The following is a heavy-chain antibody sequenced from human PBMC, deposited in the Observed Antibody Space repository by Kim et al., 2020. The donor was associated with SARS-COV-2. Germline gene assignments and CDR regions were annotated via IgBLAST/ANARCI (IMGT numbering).Heavy chain of an antibody. V-gene: IGHV4-59*08. J-gene: IGHJ3*02. CDR2: IYNIGST. CDR1: GGSISSYY. D-gene: IGHD3-22*01. Sequence: SETLSLTCTVSGGSISSYYWSWIRQPPGKGLEWIGYIYNIGSTNYNPSLKSRVTISVDTSKKQFSLKLTSVTAADTAVYYCARHSGAPYDSSGYRELDIWGQGTMVTVSS. CDR3: ARHSGAPYDSSGYRELDI.